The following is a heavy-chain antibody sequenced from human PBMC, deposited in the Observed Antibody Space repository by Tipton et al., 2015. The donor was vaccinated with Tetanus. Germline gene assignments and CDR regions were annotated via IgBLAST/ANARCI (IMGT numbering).Heavy chain of an antibody. CDR1: GGSISSYY. D-gene: IGHD3-22*01. V-gene: IGHV4-59*01. Sequence: TLSLTCTVSGGSISSYYWSWIRQPPGKGLEWIGCIYYSGSTNYNPSLKSRVTISVDTSKNQFSLKLSSVTAADTAVYYCARAEVVVVNDAFDIWGQGTMVTVSS. CDR2: IYYSGST. J-gene: IGHJ3*02. CDR3: ARAEVVVVNDAFDI.